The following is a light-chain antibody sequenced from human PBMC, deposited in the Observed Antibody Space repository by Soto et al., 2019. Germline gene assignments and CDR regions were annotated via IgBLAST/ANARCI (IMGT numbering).Light chain of an antibody. V-gene: IGKV3-11*01. CDR3: QQRGNWPPWT. Sequence: EIVSTQSAGTLSLSPEESATLSCRASQSVTSTHLAWYQQKPGQAPRLLIYDASNRASGIPARFSGSGSGTDFTLTISSLEPEDFAVYYCQQRGNWPPWTFGQGTRLEIK. CDR2: DAS. CDR1: QSVTSTH. J-gene: IGKJ5*01.